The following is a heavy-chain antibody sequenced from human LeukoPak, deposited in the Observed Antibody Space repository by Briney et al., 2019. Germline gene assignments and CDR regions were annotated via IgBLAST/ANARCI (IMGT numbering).Heavy chain of an antibody. CDR3: ARELGATDGFDY. Sequence: GGSLRLSCAASGCTFSSYEMNWVRQAPGKGLELVSYISSSCSTIYYADSVKGRFTISRDNAKNSLYLQMTSLRAEDTAVYYCARELGATDGFDYWGQGTLVTVSS. CDR2: ISSSCSTI. CDR1: GCTFSSYE. J-gene: IGHJ4*02. V-gene: IGHV3-48*03. D-gene: IGHD1-26*01.